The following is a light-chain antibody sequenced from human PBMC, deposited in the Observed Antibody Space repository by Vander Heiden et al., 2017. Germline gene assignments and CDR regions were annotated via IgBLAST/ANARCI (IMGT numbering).Light chain of an antibody. CDR1: NYNVANKY. Sequence: QSVLTPPPSVSAAPGPKGTVPITGNNYNVANKYVSWYQHRPGTAPKLLIYDNNKRPSGIPDRFSGSKSGTSATLGITGLQTGDEADYYCGTWDSSLSAVVFGGGSKLTVL. J-gene: IGLJ2*01. CDR3: GTWDSSLSAVV. V-gene: IGLV1-51*01. CDR2: DNN.